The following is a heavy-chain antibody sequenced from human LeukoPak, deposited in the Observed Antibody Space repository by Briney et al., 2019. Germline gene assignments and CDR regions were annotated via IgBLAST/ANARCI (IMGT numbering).Heavy chain of an antibody. J-gene: IGHJ3*02. D-gene: IGHD6-13*01. V-gene: IGHV4-31*03. CDR2: IYYSGST. CDR1: GGSISSGGYY. Sequence: SQTLSLSCTVSGGSISSGGYYWSWIRQHPGKGLEWIGYIYYSGSTYYNPSLKSRVTISVDTSKNQFSLKLSSVTAADTAVYYCARGWYSSSWQNAFDIWGQGTMVTVSS. CDR3: ARGWYSSSWQNAFDI.